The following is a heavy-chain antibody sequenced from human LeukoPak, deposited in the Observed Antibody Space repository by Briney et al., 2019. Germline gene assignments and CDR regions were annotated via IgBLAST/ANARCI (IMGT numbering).Heavy chain of an antibody. D-gene: IGHD6-19*01. CDR3: ARDRGDASGWFFDY. J-gene: IGHJ4*02. CDR2: IARDGSRK. V-gene: IGHV3-30*03. CDR1: GFTFSHHH. Sequence: PGGSLRLSCAASGFTFSHHHIHWVRQAPGKGLEWVTVIARDGSRKIYADSVKGRSTISRDNSKNTVSLQMNSLGVEDTAVYYCARDRGDASGWFFDYWGQGARVIVSS.